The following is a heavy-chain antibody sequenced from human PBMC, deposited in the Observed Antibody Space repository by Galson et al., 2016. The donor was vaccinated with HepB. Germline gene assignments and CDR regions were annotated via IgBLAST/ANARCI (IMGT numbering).Heavy chain of an antibody. J-gene: IGHJ4*02. V-gene: IGHV3-30*03. Sequence: SLRLSCAASGFPFSTYCMTWVRQAPGKGLEWVAAVSYDGNNKYFADSVKGRFSISRDDSKNTLSLQMDNLRAEDTALYYCARPAAATTRLFFYFDSWGQGTLVTVSS. CDR2: VSYDGNNK. CDR1: GFPFSTYC. D-gene: IGHD6-13*01. CDR3: ARPAAATTRLFFYFDS.